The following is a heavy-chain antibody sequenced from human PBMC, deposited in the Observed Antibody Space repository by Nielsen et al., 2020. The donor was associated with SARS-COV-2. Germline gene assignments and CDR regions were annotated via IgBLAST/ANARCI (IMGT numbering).Heavy chain of an antibody. D-gene: IGHD4-23*01. CDR1: GGSFSGYY. Sequence: SETLSLTCAVYGGSFSGYYWSWIRQPPGKGLEWIGEINHSGSTNYNPSLKSRVTISVDTSKNQFSLKLSSVTAADTAVYYCARGRGGNSKWFDPWGQGTLVTVSS. CDR3: ARGRGGNSKWFDP. V-gene: IGHV4-34*01. CDR2: INHSGST. J-gene: IGHJ5*02.